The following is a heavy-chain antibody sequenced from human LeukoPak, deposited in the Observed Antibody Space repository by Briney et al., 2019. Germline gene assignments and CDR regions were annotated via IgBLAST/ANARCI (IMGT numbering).Heavy chain of an antibody. J-gene: IGHJ4*02. CDR2: VSAYNGNT. V-gene: IGHV1-18*01. Sequence: ASVKVSCKASGYTFTSYGISWVRQAPGQGLEWMGWVSAYNGNTNYAQKLQGRVTMTTDTSTSTAYMELSSLRSEDTAVYYCARYITIFGVVRGYYFDYWGQGTLVTVS. CDR3: ARYITIFGVVRGYYFDY. CDR1: GYTFTSYG. D-gene: IGHD3-3*01.